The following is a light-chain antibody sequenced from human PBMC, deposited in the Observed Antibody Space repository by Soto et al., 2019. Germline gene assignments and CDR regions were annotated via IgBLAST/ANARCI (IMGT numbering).Light chain of an antibody. CDR1: QVISSY. J-gene: IGKJ3*01. CDR3: QQLNSYPFT. CDR2: TAS. V-gene: IGKV1-9*01. Sequence: DIQLTQSPSFLSASVGDRVTITCRASQVISSYLAWYQQKPGKAPKLLIYTASTLQSGVPSRFSGSRSGTEFTLTISSLQPADFATYYCQQLNSYPFTFGPGTKVDIK.